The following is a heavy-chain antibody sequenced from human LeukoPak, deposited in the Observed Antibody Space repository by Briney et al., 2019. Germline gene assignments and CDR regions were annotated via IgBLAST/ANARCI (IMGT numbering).Heavy chain of an antibody. CDR1: GFTFSNYA. D-gene: IGHD2-2*01. J-gene: IGHJ6*02. CDR3: AKARDIVVVPAAMCALDV. CDR2: VSGSGAYT. V-gene: IGHV3-23*01. Sequence: GGSLRLSRAATGFTFSNYAMNWVRQAPGKGLEWVSAVSGSGAYTYYVDSVRGRFTISRDNSKNTLYLQLNSLTAEDTAVYYCAKARDIVVVPAAMCALDVWGQGTTVTVSS.